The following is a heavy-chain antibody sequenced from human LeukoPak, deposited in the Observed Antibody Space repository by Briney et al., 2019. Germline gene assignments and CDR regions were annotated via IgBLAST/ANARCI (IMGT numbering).Heavy chain of an antibody. V-gene: IGHV1-69*05. CDR3: AKDLGFGTTGTFDY. CDR2: IIPIFGTA. D-gene: IGHD1-7*01. J-gene: IGHJ4*02. Sequence: SVKVSCKASGGTFSSYAISWVRQAPGQGLEWMGGIIPIFGTANYAQKLQGRVTMTTDTSTSTAYMELRSLRSDDTAVYYCAKDLGFGTTGTFDYWGQGTLVTVSS. CDR1: GGTFSSYA.